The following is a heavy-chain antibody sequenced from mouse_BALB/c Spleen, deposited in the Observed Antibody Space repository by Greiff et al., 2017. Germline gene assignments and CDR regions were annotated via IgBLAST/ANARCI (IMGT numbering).Heavy chain of an antibody. CDR3: TRGRGLDYFDY. Sequence: LQESGAELVKPGASVKLSCKASGYTFTSYYMYWVKQRPGQGLEWIGEINPSNGGTNFNEKFKSKATLTVDKSSSTAYMQLSSLTSEDSAVYYCTRGRGLDYFDYWGQGTTLTVSS. J-gene: IGHJ2*01. D-gene: IGHD2-2*01. CDR2: INPSNGGT. CDR1: GYTFTSYY. V-gene: IGHV1S81*02.